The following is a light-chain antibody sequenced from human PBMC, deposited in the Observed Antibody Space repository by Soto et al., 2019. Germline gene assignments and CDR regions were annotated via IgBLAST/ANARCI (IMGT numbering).Light chain of an antibody. J-gene: IGKJ1*01. CDR2: GAS. V-gene: IGKV3-20*01. CDR1: QSVISSY. Sequence: EIVLTQSPGTLSLSPGERATLSCRASQSVISSYLAWYQQKPGQAPRLLIYGASSRATGIPDRFSGSGSGTDFTLTISRLEPEVFAVYYCQQYGSSPVTFGQGTKVEIK. CDR3: QQYGSSPVT.